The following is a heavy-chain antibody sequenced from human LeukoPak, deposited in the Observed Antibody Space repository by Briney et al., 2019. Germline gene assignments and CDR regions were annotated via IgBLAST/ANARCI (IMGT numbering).Heavy chain of an antibody. D-gene: IGHD3-3*01. V-gene: IGHV3-30-3*01. J-gene: IGHJ4*02. CDR2: ISYDGSNK. CDR3: ARDRGSSFDYFDY. Sequence: GRSLRLSCAASGFTFSSYAMHWLRQAPGKGLEWVAVISYDGSNKYYADSVKGRFTISRDKSKNTLYLQMNSLRAEDTAVYYCARDRGSSFDYFDYWGQGTLVNVSS. CDR1: GFTFSSYA.